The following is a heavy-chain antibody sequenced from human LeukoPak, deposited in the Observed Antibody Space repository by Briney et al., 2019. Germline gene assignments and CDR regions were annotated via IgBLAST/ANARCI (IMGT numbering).Heavy chain of an antibody. V-gene: IGHV3-30-3*01. D-gene: IGHD4-17*01. Sequence: GRSLRLSCAASGFTFSSYAMHWVRQAPGKGLEWVAVISYDGSNIYYADSVKGRFTISRDNSKNTLYLQMNSLRAEDTAVYYCARDLTTAGSYWGQGTLVTVSS. J-gene: IGHJ4*02. CDR2: ISYDGSNI. CDR3: ARDLTTAGSY. CDR1: GFTFSSYA.